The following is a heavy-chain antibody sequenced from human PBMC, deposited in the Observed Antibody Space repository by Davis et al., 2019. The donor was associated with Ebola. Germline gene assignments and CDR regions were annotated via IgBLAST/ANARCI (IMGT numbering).Heavy chain of an antibody. J-gene: IGHJ5*02. D-gene: IGHD1-20*01. CDR3: ASAVARITGKGHWFDP. CDR2: ISSSGSTI. V-gene: IGHV3-11*04. CDR1: GFTFSDYY. Sequence: PGGSLRLSCAASGFTFSDYYMSWIRQAPGKGLEWVSYISSSGSTIYYADSVKGRFTISRDNAKNSLYLQMNSLRAEDTAVYYCASAVARITGKGHWFDPWGQGTLVTVSS.